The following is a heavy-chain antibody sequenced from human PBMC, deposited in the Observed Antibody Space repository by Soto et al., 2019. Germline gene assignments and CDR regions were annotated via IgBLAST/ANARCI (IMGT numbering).Heavy chain of an antibody. CDR3: AIAVGLGVGAIDY. CDR1: GFTFSSYS. Sequence: EVQLVESGGGLVKPGGSLRLSCAASGFTFSSYSMNWVRQAPGKGLEWVSSISSSSSYIYYADSVKGRFTISRDNAKNSLYLQMNILRAEDTAVYYCAIAVGLGVGAIDYWGQGTLVTVSS. J-gene: IGHJ4*02. V-gene: IGHV3-21*01. D-gene: IGHD1-26*01. CDR2: ISSSSSYI.